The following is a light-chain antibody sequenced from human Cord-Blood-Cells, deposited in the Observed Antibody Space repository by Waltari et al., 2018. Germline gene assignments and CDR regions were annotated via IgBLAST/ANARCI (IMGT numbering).Light chain of an antibody. Sequence: DIVMTQSPDSLAVSLGERATINCKSSPSVLYSSNNKNDLAWYQQKPGQPPKLLIYWASTRESGVPDRFSGSGSGTDFTLTISSLQAEDVAVYYCQQYYSTLWTFGQGTKVEIK. CDR3: QQYYSTLWT. CDR1: PSVLYSSNNKND. CDR2: WAS. V-gene: IGKV4-1*01. J-gene: IGKJ1*01.